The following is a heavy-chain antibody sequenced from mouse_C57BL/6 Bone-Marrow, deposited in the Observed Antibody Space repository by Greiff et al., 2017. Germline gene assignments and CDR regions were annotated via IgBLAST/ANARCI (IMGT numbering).Heavy chain of an antibody. CDR1: GYTFTSYW. D-gene: IGHD4-1*02. Sequence: QVQLQQPGAELVRPGTSVKLSCKASGYTFTSYWMHWVKQRPGQGLEWIGVIDPSDSYTNYNQKFKGKATMTVDTSSSTAYMHLSSLTSEDSAVYFCARWPTWTWFAYWGQGSLVTVSA. V-gene: IGHV1-59*01. CDR3: ARWPTWTWFAY. CDR2: IDPSDSYT. J-gene: IGHJ3*01.